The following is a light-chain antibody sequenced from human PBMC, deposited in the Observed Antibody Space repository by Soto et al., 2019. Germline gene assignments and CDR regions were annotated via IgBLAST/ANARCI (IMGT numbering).Light chain of an antibody. CDR1: SSDVDGYNY. CDR2: EVS. J-gene: IGLJ3*02. Sequence: QSALTQPASVSGSPGQSITISCTGTSSDVDGYNYVSWYQHHPGKVPKLMIYEVSNRPSGVSNRFSGSKSGNTASLSISGLQAEDEADYYCSSDTTSYTQVFGGGTKLTVL. V-gene: IGLV2-14*01. CDR3: SSDTTSYTQV.